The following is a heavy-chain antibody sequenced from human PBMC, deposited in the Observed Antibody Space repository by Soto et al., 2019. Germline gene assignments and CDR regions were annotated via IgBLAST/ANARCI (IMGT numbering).Heavy chain of an antibody. CDR1: GFTFSTYS. V-gene: IGHV3-21*01. Sequence: GGSLRLSCVGSGFTFSTYSINWVRQAPGKGLEWVSSISSRSDIYYADSVKGRFTISRDNAKNSASLQMNSLRAEDTAVYYCAREYTAWPLAYGLDVWGQGTTVTVSS. D-gene: IGHD2-2*02. J-gene: IGHJ6*02. CDR2: ISSRSDI. CDR3: AREYTAWPLAYGLDV.